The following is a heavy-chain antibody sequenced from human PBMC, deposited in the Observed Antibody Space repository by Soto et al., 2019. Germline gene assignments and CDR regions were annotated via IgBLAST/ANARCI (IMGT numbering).Heavy chain of an antibody. Sequence: QVQLVQSGAEVKKPGASVKVSCKASGYTFTGYYMHWVRQAPGQGLEWMGWINPNSGGTNYAQKFKGWVTMTRDTSISTAYMELSRLRSDDTAVYYCARGSAVWSSSGDSGFTMIVVVAGLIDYWGQGTLVTVSS. D-gene: IGHD3-22*01. CDR1: GYTFTGYY. V-gene: IGHV1-2*04. J-gene: IGHJ4*02. CDR3: ARGSAVWSSSGDSGFTMIVVVAGLIDY. CDR2: INPNSGGT.